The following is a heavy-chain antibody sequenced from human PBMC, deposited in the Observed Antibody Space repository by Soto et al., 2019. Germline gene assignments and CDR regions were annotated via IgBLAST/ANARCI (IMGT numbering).Heavy chain of an antibody. CDR1: GYTFTSYD. J-gene: IGHJ6*03. CDR3: ARGTGSWYCDYMDV. Sequence: QVQLVQSGAEVKKPGASVKVSCKASGYTFTSYDINWVRQATGQGLEWMGWMSPNSGNTGYAQKFQGRVTMTRNTAISTAYMELSSLRSEDPAVYYCARGTGSWYCDYMDVWGKGTTVPVSS. V-gene: IGHV1-8*01. D-gene: IGHD6-13*01. CDR2: MSPNSGNT.